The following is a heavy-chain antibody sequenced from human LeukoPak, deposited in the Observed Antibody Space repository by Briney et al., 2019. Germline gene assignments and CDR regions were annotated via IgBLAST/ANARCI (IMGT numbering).Heavy chain of an antibody. D-gene: IGHD3-3*01. CDR1: GDSVSSNSAA. V-gene: IGHV6-1*01. J-gene: IGHJ4*02. Sequence: SQTLSLTCAISGDSVSSNSAAWNWIRQSPSRGLEWLGRTYYRSKWYNDYAVSVKSRITINPDTSKNQFSLQLNSVTPEDTAVYYCARGGAYYDFWSGYYETYYFDYWGQGTLVTVSS. CDR3: ARGGAYYDFWSGYYETYYFDY. CDR2: TYYRSKWYN.